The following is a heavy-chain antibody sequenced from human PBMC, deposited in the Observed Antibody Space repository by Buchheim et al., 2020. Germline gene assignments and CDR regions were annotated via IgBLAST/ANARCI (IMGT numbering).Heavy chain of an antibody. Sequence: QVQLVESGGGVVQPGRSLRLSCAASGFTFSSYAMHWVRQAPGKGLEWVAVISYDGSNKYYADSVKGRFTISRDNSKNTLYLQMNSLRAEDTAVYYCARVNRTGTRIWYFDLWGRGTL. CDR2: ISYDGSNK. D-gene: IGHD2-8*02. V-gene: IGHV3-30-3*01. J-gene: IGHJ2*01. CDR1: GFTFSSYA. CDR3: ARVNRTGTRIWYFDL.